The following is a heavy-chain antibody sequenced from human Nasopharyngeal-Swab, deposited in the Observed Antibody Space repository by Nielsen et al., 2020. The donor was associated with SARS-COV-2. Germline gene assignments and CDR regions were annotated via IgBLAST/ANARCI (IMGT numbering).Heavy chain of an antibody. J-gene: IGHJ4*02. CDR2: IYHSGST. CDR3: ARVGRYYYDSSGYYDY. D-gene: IGHD3-22*01. Sequence: GDLRLSCAGSGGSISSSNWWSWVRQPPGKGLEWIGEIYHSGSTNYNPSLKSRVTISVDKSKNQFSLKLSSVTAADTAVYYCARVGRYYYDSSGYYDYWGQGTLVTAPQ. CDR1: GGSISSSNW. V-gene: IGHV4-4*02.